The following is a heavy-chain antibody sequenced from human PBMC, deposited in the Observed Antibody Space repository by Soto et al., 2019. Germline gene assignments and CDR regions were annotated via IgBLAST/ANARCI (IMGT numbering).Heavy chain of an antibody. V-gene: IGHV4-34*01. D-gene: IGHD3-16*02. CDR2: INHSGST. J-gene: IGHJ1*01. CDR3: ARGSVYMIRLCSGGAKEYFQH. CDR1: GGSFSGYY. Sequence: QVQLQQWGAGLLKPSETLSLTCAVYGGSFSGYYWSWIRQPPGKGLEWIGEINHSGSTNYNPSLKITATQSVDTSKHQFPRTLSAVTAAGPAVYYCARGSVYMIRLCSGGAKEYFQHWGQGTLVTVSS.